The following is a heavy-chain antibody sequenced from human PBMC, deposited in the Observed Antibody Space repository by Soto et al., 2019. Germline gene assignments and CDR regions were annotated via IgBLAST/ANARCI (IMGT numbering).Heavy chain of an antibody. CDR3: AKEYYDSSAYDY. D-gene: IGHD3-22*01. V-gene: IGHV3-23*01. CDR1: GFTFSSYA. J-gene: IGHJ4*02. Sequence: GGSLRLSCAASGFTFSSYAMSWVRQAPGKGLEWVSAISGSGGSTYYADSVKGRFTIARDNSKNMLYMQMNSLRAEDTAVYYCAKEYYDSSAYDYWGQGTLVTVSS. CDR2: ISGSGGST.